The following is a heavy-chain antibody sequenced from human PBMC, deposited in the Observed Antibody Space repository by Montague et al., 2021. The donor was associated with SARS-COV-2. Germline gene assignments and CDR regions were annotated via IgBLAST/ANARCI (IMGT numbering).Heavy chain of an antibody. Sequence: SETLSLTCTVSGFSIGSGDYWGWFRQPPGKGLLWIGSIYHSGSTNYNQSFQSRLTMSIDTSTNQFSPRLTSVTAADTAVFFCVREKAGGLRNVFDIWGQGTMVTVSS. CDR3: VREKAGGLRNVFDI. V-gene: IGHV4-38-2*02. J-gene: IGHJ3*02. CDR1: GFSIGSGDY. CDR2: IYHSGST.